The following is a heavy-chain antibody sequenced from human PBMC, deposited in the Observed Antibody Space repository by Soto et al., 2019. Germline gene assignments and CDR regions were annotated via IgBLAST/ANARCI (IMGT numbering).Heavy chain of an antibody. D-gene: IGHD2-15*01. CDR1: GFTFSSYA. CDR2: ISGSGGST. Sequence: EVQLLESGGGLVQPGGSLRLSCAASGFTFSSYAMSWVRQAPGKGLEWVSAISGSGGSTYYADSVKGRFTISRDNSKNTLYLQMNSLRAEDTAVYYCAKDGGYCSGGSCSLLRYYYYYMDVWGKGTTVTVSS. J-gene: IGHJ6*03. CDR3: AKDGGYCSGGSCSLLRYYYYYMDV. V-gene: IGHV3-23*01.